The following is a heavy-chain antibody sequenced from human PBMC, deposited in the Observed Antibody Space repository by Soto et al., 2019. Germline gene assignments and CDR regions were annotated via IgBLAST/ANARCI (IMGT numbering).Heavy chain of an antibody. Sequence: GGSLRLSCAASGFTFSSYSMTWVRQAPGKGLEWVSYISSSGSTIYYADSVKGRFTISRDNAKNSLYLQMNSLRAEDTAVYYCARGYYDSSGYYSSLLDYWGQGTLVTVSS. V-gene: IGHV3-48*04. CDR1: GFTFSSYS. CDR2: ISSSGSTI. CDR3: ARGYYDSSGYYSSLLDY. J-gene: IGHJ4*02. D-gene: IGHD3-22*01.